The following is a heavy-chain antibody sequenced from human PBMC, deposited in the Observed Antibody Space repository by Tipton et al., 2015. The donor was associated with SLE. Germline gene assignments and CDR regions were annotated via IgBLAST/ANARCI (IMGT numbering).Heavy chain of an antibody. CDR3: ARALSSGWYYY. D-gene: IGHD6-19*01. Sequence: TLSLTCTVSGGSIRNSYYYWGWIRQPPGKGLEWIGSIYYSGSTFYNPSLKSRVSISIDTSKSQFSLKLSSVTAADTAVYYCARALSSGWYYYWGQGTLVIVSS. V-gene: IGHV4-39*07. CDR1: GGSIRNSYYY. CDR2: IYYSGST. J-gene: IGHJ4*02.